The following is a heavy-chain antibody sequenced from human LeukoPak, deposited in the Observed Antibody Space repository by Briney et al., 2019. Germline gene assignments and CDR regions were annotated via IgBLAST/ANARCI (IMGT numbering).Heavy chain of an antibody. CDR3: ARGGGDDAFDI. D-gene: IGHD3-10*01. V-gene: IGHV3-33*01. CDR1: GFTFSNYG. J-gene: IGHJ3*02. CDR2: IWFDGSNK. Sequence: GGSLRLSCAASGFTFSNYGMHWVRQAPGKGLEWVGVIWFDGSNKYYADSVKGRFTISRDNSKSTLYLQLNSLRAEDTAVYYCARGGGDDAFDIWGQGTMVTVSS.